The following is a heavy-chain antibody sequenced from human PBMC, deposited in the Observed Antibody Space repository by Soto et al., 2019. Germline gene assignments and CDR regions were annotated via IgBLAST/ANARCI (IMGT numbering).Heavy chain of an antibody. D-gene: IGHD3-10*01. Sequence: ASVKVSCKASGYTFTSYGLSWVRQAPGQGLEWMWWITAHNSHTIYAQRLQGRVNMTTDTSTSTAYMDLRSLRSDDTAVYYCARVYLGSGNYYGVYDYWGQGTLVTVSS. CDR3: ARVYLGSGNYYGVYDY. CDR1: GYTFTSYG. J-gene: IGHJ4*02. V-gene: IGHV1-18*04. CDR2: ITAHNSHT.